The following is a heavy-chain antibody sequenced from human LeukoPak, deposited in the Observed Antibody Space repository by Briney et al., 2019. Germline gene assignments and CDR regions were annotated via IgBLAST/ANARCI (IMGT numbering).Heavy chain of an antibody. CDR2: INHSGST. Sequence: SETLSLTCAVYGGSFSGYYWSWIRQPPGKGLEWIGEINHSGSTNYSPSLKSRVTISVDTSKNQFSLKLSSVTAADTAVYYCARGVPYYDILTGYSIFDYWGQGTLVTVSS. CDR1: GGSFSGYY. CDR3: ARGVPYYDILTGYSIFDY. J-gene: IGHJ4*02. D-gene: IGHD3-9*01. V-gene: IGHV4-34*01.